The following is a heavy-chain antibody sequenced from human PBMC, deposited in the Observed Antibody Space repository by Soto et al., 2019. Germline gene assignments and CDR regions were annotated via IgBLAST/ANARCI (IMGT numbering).Heavy chain of an antibody. D-gene: IGHD5-12*01. J-gene: IGHJ5*02. CDR2: IKSKTDGGTT. V-gene: IGHV3-15*01. CDR1: GFTLSTAP. CDR3: TTDLPPDFQYRGYDTSPNSHQFDP. Sequence: PGRPVRLSYPASGFTLSTAPTSLVRQAPGKALEWVRRIKSKTDGGTTDYAAPGKGRFTISRDDSKNTLYLQMNSPKTEDTAVYYCTTDLPPDFQYRGYDTSPNSHQFDPWAQGSL.